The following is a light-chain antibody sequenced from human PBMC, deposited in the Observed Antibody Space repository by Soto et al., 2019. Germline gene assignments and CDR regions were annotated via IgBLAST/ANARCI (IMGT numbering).Light chain of an antibody. J-gene: IGKJ4*01. CDR2: AAS. V-gene: IGKV1-39*01. CDR1: QSISSY. CDR3: QQSYSTPPT. Sequence: DIPMTQSPSSPSKSVXGRGTITCRASQSISSYLNWYQQKPGKAPKLLIYAASSLQSGVPSRFSGSGSGTDFTLTISSLQPEDFATYYCQQSYSTPPTFGGGTKVDVK.